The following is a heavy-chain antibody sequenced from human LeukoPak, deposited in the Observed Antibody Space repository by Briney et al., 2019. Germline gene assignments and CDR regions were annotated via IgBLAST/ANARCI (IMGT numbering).Heavy chain of an antibody. D-gene: IGHD6-13*01. V-gene: IGHV3-30-3*01. CDR3: ARVLDSGSSRYGSFTL. Sequence: GGSLRLSCAASGFTFNTYAMHWVRQAPGKGLEWVAVISYDGNNKDYSDSVKGRFTISRDNTKNMLYVQMNSLRSEDTAVYYCARVLDSGSSRYGSFTLWGQGTLVTVSS. CDR1: GFTFNTYA. J-gene: IGHJ4*02. CDR2: ISYDGNNK.